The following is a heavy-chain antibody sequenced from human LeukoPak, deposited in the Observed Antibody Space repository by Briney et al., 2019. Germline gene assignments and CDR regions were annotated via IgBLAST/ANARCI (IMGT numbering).Heavy chain of an antibody. V-gene: IGHV3-30*04. Sequence: GRSLRLSCAASGFTFSSYAMHWVRQAPGKGLEWVAVISYDGSNKYYADSVKGRFTISRDNSKNTLYLQMNSLRAEDTAVYYCARDQGNYDILTGYYRGVAGYWGQGTLVTVSS. CDR3: ARDQGNYDILTGYYRGVAGY. CDR1: GFTFSSYA. D-gene: IGHD3-9*01. CDR2: ISYDGSNK. J-gene: IGHJ4*02.